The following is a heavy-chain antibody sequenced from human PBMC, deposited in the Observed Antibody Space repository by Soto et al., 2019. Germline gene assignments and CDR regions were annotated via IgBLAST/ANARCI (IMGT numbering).Heavy chain of an antibody. CDR2: IYWDDDK. D-gene: IGHD1-20*01. Sequence: QITLKESGPTLVKPTQTLTLTCTFSGFSLSTSGVGVGWIRQPPGKALEWLALIYWDDDKRYSPSLKSRLTITKYTSKNQVVLTMTNMDPVDTDTYYCAHTNNLAQFDYWGQGTLVTVSS. CDR1: GFSLSTSGVG. V-gene: IGHV2-5*02. CDR3: AHTNNLAQFDY. J-gene: IGHJ4*02.